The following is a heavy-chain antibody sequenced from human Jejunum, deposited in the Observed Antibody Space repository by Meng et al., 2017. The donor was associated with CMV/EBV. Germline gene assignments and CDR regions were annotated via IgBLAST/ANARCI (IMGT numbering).Heavy chain of an antibody. V-gene: IGHV1-2*02. CDR1: GYTLTYYY. Sequence: QLQLVESGAEVKKPGASVKVSCKASGYTLTYYYMHWVRQAPGQGLEWVGWINPSTGGTSYAQKFQDRVSLTRDTSISTAYMELSRLRFDDTAVYYCARGQYYTSETFTLHYWGQGTLVTVSS. J-gene: IGHJ4*02. D-gene: IGHD2-2*02. CDR2: INPSTGGT. CDR3: ARGQYYTSETFTLHY.